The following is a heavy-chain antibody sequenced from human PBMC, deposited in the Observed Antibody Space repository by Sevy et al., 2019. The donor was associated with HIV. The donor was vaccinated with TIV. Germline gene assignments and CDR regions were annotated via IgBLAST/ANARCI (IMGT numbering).Heavy chain of an antibody. CDR2: INSDGAAT. J-gene: IGHJ5*02. CDR1: GFTLSADW. Sequence: GGSLRLSCAASGFTLSADWIHWVRQTPGKGLVCVSRINSDGAATHYADSVKGRFIISRDNGKNSLYLQMNSLRVKDTGLYYCTRGTRGVVQSWGQGTLVTVSS. V-gene: IGHV3-74*01. CDR3: TRGTRGVVQS. D-gene: IGHD3-10*01.